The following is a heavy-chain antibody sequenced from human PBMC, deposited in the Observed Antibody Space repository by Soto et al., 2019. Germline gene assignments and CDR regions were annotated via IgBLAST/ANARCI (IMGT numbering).Heavy chain of an antibody. D-gene: IGHD3-22*01. Sequence: GSLRLSCAASGFTFSSYDMHWVRQATGKGLEWVSAIGTAGDTYYPGSVKGRFTISRENAKNSLYLQMNSLRAGDTAVYYCARDFRTYYYDSSGYSWPYGMDVWGQGTTVTVSS. J-gene: IGHJ6*02. CDR3: ARDFRTYYYDSSGYSWPYGMDV. V-gene: IGHV3-13*04. CDR2: IGTAGDT. CDR1: GFTFSSYD.